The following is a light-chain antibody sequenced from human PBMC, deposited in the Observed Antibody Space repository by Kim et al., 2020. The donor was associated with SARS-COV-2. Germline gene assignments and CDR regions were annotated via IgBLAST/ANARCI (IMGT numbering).Light chain of an antibody. CDR1: QSVLFTSNNKNY. J-gene: IGKJ4*01. CDR3: QQYYSTPLT. V-gene: IGKV4-1*01. Sequence: DIVMTQSPDSLAVSLGERATVNCKSSQSVLFTSNNKNYLAWYQQKPGQPPKLLMFWASTRESGVPARFSGSGSGTDFTLTISSLQAEDVAVYYCQQYYSTPLTFGGGTKLEI. CDR2: WAS.